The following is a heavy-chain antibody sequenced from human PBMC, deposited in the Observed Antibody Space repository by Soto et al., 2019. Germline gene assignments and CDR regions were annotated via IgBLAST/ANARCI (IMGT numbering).Heavy chain of an antibody. J-gene: IGHJ4*02. D-gene: IGHD2-15*01. Sequence: SETLSLTCAVYGGSFSGYYWSWIRQPPGKGLEWIGEINHSGSTNYNPSLKSRVTISVDTSKNQFSLKLSSVTAADTAVYYCARVAPIAAIHGFDFWGQGTLVTVSS. CDR1: GGSFSGYY. CDR2: INHSGST. CDR3: ARVAPIAAIHGFDF. V-gene: IGHV4-34*01.